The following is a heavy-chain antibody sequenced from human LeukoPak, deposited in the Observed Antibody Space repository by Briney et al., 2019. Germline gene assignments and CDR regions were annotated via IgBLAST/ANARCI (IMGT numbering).Heavy chain of an antibody. CDR2: IGISSSTI. J-gene: IGHJ4*02. Sequence: EGSLRLSCAASGFTFSGHSMNWVRQAPGRGLEWVAYIGISSSTIYYADSVKGRFTISRDNAKNSLYLQMNSLRAEDTAVYYCARNQRGYSGYESYDYWGQGTLVTVSS. V-gene: IGHV3-48*04. CDR1: GFTFSGHS. CDR3: ARNQRGYSGYESYDY. D-gene: IGHD5-12*01.